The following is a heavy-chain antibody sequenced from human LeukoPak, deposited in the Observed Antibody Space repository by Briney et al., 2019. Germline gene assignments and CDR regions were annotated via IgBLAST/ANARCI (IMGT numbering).Heavy chain of an antibody. D-gene: IGHD1-26*01. V-gene: IGHV4-39*07. CDR1: GGSISSSSYY. J-gene: IGHJ4*02. CDR2: IYYSGST. Sequence: PSETLSLTCTVSGGSISSSSYYWGWIRQPPGKGLEWIGSIYYSGSTYYNPSLKSRVTISVDTSKNQFSLKLSSVTAADTAVYYCARSGVQWEPTDYWGQGTLVTVSS. CDR3: ARSGVQWEPTDY.